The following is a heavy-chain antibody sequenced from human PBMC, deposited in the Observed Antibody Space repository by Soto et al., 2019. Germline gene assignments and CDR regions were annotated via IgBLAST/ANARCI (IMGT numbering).Heavy chain of an antibody. CDR1: GFTFSSYA. Sequence: QVQLVGSGGGVVQPGRSLRLSCAASGFTFSSYAMHWVRQAPGKGLEWVAVISYDGSNKYYADSVKGRFTISKDNSKNTLYLQMNSLRPEDTAVYYCAKDLVDASMVDYWGQGTLVTVSS. CDR3: AKDLVDASMVDY. V-gene: IGHV3-30*18. J-gene: IGHJ4*02. CDR2: ISYDGSNK. D-gene: IGHD5-18*01.